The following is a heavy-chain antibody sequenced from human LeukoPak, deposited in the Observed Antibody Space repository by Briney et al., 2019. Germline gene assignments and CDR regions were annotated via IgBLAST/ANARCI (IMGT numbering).Heavy chain of an antibody. V-gene: IGHV3-7*01. CDR3: ARAQKAVVVVAATDDAFDI. Sequence: PGGSLRLSCAASGFTFSSYWMSWVRQAPGKGLEWVANIKQDGSEKYYVDSVKGRFTISRDNAKNSLYLQMNSLRAEDTAVYYCARAQKAVVVVAATDDAFDIWGQGTMVTVPS. CDR1: GFTFSSYW. D-gene: IGHD2-15*01. J-gene: IGHJ3*02. CDR2: IKQDGSEK.